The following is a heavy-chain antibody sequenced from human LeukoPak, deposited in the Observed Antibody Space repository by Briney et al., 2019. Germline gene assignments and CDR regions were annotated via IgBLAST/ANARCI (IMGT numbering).Heavy chain of an antibody. CDR1: GGSISSYY. Sequence: SETLSLTCTVSGGSISSYYWSWIRQPPGKGLEWIGYIYYSGSTNYNPSLKSRVTISVDTSKNQFSLKLSSVSAADTAVYYCARRLIVEAFDIWGQGTMVTVSS. V-gene: IGHV4-59*01. D-gene: IGHD3-22*01. J-gene: IGHJ3*02. CDR3: ARRLIVEAFDI. CDR2: IYYSGST.